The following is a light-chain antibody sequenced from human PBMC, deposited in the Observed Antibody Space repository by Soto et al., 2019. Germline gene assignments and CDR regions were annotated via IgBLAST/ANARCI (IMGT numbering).Light chain of an antibody. Sequence: EIVLTQSPGTLSLSPGARATLSCRASQSVSSSYLAWYQQKPGQAPRHLIYGASSRATGIPDRFSGSGSGTDFTLTIRRLEPEDFALYYCQQYGSSPPTFGQGTKVEIK. CDR3: QQYGSSPPT. CDR1: QSVSSSY. J-gene: IGKJ1*01. CDR2: GAS. V-gene: IGKV3-20*01.